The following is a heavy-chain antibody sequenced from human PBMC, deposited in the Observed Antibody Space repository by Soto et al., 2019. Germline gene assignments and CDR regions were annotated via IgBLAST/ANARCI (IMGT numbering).Heavy chain of an antibody. CDR1: GFTLSSYG. Sequence: PGGSLRLSCAASGFTLSSYGMHWVRQAPGKGLEWVAVIWYDGSNKYYADSVKGRFTISRDNSKNTLYLQMNSLRAEDTAVYYCAREEGIAVAGTYYYYGMDVWGQGTTVTVSS. CDR3: AREEGIAVAGTYYYYGMDV. D-gene: IGHD6-19*01. J-gene: IGHJ6*02. V-gene: IGHV3-33*01. CDR2: IWYDGSNK.